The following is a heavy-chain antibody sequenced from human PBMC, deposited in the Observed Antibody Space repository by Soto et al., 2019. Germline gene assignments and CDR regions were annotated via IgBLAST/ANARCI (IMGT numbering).Heavy chain of an antibody. V-gene: IGHV4-31*02. Sequence: LSLTCTVSGGSISSEGYYWSWFRQLPGKGLEWIGDIYYSGTTYHNPSLRSRLTISGDASKNQFSLKLSSVTAADTALYYCAGGRGYSYGPYYFDYWGQGTLVTVSS. D-gene: IGHD5-18*01. CDR1: GGSISSEGYY. J-gene: IGHJ4*02. CDR2: IYYSGTT. CDR3: AGGRGYSYGPYYFDY.